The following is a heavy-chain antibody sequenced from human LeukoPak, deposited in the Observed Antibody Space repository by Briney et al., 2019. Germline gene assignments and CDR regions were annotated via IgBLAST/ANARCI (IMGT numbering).Heavy chain of an antibody. CDR1: GGSISSGSYY. V-gene: IGHV4-61*02. Sequence: PSETLSLTCTVSGGSISSGSYYWSWIRQPGGKGLEWIGRIYTSGSTNYNPSLKSRVTISVDTSKNQFSPKLSSVTAADTAVYYCARVWKYYYDSSGYDTWGQGTLVTVSS. CDR2: IYTSGST. J-gene: IGHJ5*02. D-gene: IGHD3-22*01. CDR3: ARVWKYYYDSSGYDT.